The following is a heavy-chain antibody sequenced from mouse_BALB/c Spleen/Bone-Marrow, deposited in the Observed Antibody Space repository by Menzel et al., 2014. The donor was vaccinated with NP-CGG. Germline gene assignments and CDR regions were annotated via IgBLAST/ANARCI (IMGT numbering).Heavy chain of an antibody. CDR1: GYAFSSSW. J-gene: IGHJ4*01. Sequence: VQLQQSGPELVKPGASVKISCKASGYAFSSSWMNWVKQRPGQGLEWIGRIYPGDGDTNYNGKFKGKATLTADKSSSTAYMQHSSMTSVDSAVYFCARDGYGYDGRQYAMDYWGQGTSVTVSS. D-gene: IGHD2-2*01. V-gene: IGHV1-82*01. CDR3: ARDGYGYDGRQYAMDY. CDR2: IYPGDGDT.